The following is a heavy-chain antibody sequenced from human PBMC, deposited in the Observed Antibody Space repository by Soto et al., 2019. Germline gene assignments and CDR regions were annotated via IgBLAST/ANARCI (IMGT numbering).Heavy chain of an antibody. Sequence: PGGSLRLSCAASGFTFSSYAMHWVRQAPVKGLEWVAVISYDGSNKYYADSVKGRFTISRDNSKNTLYLQINSLRAEDTAVYYCARGLFTEAAAGTPNWFDPWGQGTLVTVSS. J-gene: IGHJ5*02. CDR2: ISYDGSNK. CDR3: ARGLFTEAAAGTPNWFDP. V-gene: IGHV3-30-3*01. D-gene: IGHD6-13*01. CDR1: GFTFSSYA.